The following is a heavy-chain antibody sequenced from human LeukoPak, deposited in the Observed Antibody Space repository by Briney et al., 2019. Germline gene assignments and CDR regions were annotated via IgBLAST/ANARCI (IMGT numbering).Heavy chain of an antibody. V-gene: IGHV3-48*03. CDR3: ARERPLVGALDL. CDR1: GFSFTGVE. J-gene: IGHJ5*02. CDR2: ISSSGSDM. Sequence: GGSLRLSCAASGFSFTGVEMNWVHQGPGKGLEWVSLISSSGSDMFYADSVRGRFTISIDNGKNSLFLQLTSLRVEDTGIYYCARERPLVGALDLWGQGTVVTVSS. D-gene: IGHD2-15*01.